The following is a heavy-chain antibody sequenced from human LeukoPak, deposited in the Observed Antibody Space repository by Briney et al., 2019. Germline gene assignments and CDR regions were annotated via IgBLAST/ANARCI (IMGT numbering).Heavy chain of an antibody. J-gene: IGHJ5*02. D-gene: IGHD3-22*01. V-gene: IGHV5-51*01. CDR3: ARHKGRGYYYDSPCFDP. CDR1: GYSFTSYW. CDR2: IYPGDSDT. Sequence: KGGESLKISCKGSGYSFTSYWIGWVRQMPGKGLEWMGIIYPGDSDTRYSPSFQGQVTISADKSISTAYLQWSSLKASDTAMYYCARHKGRGYYYDSPCFDPWGQGTLVTVSS.